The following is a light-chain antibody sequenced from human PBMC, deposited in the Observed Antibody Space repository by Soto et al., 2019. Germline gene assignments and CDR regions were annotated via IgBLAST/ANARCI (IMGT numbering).Light chain of an antibody. CDR2: DTS. J-gene: IGKJ1*01. CDR1: QSVSSS. V-gene: IGKV3-11*01. CDR3: QQYNNWPRGT. Sequence: EIELTQSPATLSLSPGERATLSCRASQSVSSSLAWYQQKHGQAPRLLISDTSNRATGIPARFSGSGSGTDFTLTISSLQSEDFAVYYCQQYNNWPRGTFGQGTKVDIK.